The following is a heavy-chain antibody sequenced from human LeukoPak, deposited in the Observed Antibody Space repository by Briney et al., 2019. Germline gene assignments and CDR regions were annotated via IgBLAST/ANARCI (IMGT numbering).Heavy chain of an antibody. Sequence: LPGGSLRLSCAVSRFTFSTYTMNWVRQAPGKGLEWVSSISSGSSNIYYADSVKGRFTISRDNAMNSLYLQMNSLRDEDTAVYYCARGAFYFDFWGQGTLVTVSP. CDR1: RFTFSTYT. CDR2: ISSGSSNI. CDR3: ARGAFYFDF. J-gene: IGHJ4*02. V-gene: IGHV3-48*02.